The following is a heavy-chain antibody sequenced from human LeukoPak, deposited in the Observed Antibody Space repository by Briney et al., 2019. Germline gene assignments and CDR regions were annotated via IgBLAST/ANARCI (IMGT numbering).Heavy chain of an antibody. D-gene: IGHD2-2*02. Sequence: GASVKVSCKASGYTFTSYYMHWVRQAPGQGLEWMGIINPSGGSTSYAQKFQGRVTMTRDTSTSTVYMELSSLRSEDTAVYYCAREFSPHVLRDCSSTSCYTPPGYWGQGTLVTVSS. J-gene: IGHJ4*02. CDR2: INPSGGST. V-gene: IGHV1-46*01. CDR1: GYTFTSYY. CDR3: AREFSPHVLRDCSSTSCYTPPGY.